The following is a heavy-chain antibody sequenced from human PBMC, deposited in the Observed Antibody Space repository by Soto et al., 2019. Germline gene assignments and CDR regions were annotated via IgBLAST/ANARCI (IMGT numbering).Heavy chain of an antibody. CDR2: INPSRGSA. J-gene: IGHJ3*01. CDR3: ARPLIGNTIDL. D-gene: IGHD1-7*01. CDR1: GYTFFKYF. V-gene: IGHV1-46*01. Sequence: ASVKVSCKASGYTFFKYFIHWVRQAPGQGLEWIGIINPSRGSATYGPIFQGRVSLTTDMPTSKVYMELSSLRSEDTAIYYCARPLIGNTIDLWGQGTSVTVSS.